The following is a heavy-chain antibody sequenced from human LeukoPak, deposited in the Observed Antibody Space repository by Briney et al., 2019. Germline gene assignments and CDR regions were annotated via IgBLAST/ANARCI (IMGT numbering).Heavy chain of an antibody. V-gene: IGHV4-4*07. Sequence: PSEALSLTCTVSGGSISSYYWSWIRQPAGKGLEWIGRIYTSGSTNYNPSLKSRVTVSVDTSKNQFSLKLSSVTAADTAVYYCARSVYYYDSSGYYPYYFDYWGQGTLVTVSS. CDR2: IYTSGST. CDR3: ARSVYYYDSSGYYPYYFDY. J-gene: IGHJ4*02. D-gene: IGHD3-22*01. CDR1: GGSISSYY.